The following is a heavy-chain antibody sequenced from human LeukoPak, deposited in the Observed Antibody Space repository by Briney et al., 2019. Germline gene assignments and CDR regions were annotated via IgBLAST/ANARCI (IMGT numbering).Heavy chain of an antibody. CDR1: SYTFTSFG. J-gene: IGHJ6*03. CDR3: ARVRGYRYGPDKKIYYYYYMDV. D-gene: IGHD5-18*01. V-gene: IGHV1-18*01. CDR2: ISAYNGNT. Sequence: ASVKVSCKASSYTFTSFGISWVRQAPGQGLEWMGWISAYNGNTNHAQKFQGRVTMTTDTSTSTAYMELRSLRSEDTAVYYCARVRGYRYGPDKKIYYYYYMDVWGKGTTVTVSS.